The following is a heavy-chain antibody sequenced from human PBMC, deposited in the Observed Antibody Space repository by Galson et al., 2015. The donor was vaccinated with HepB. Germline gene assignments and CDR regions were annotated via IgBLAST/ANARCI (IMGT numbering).Heavy chain of an antibody. V-gene: IGHV3-23*01. D-gene: IGHD2-15*01. CDR2: ITDSGDST. Sequence: SLRLSCAASGFTFSSYAMTWVRQAPGKGLEWVSTITDSGDSTYYADSVKGRFTISRDDSKNTFYLQMNSLRAEDTALYYCAKHGGSGGGSCSACGQGTLVTVSS. CDR3: AKHGGSGGGSCSA. J-gene: IGHJ5*02. CDR1: GFTFSSYA.